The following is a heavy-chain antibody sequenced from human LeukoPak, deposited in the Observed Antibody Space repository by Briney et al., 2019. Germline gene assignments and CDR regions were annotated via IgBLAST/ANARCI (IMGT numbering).Heavy chain of an antibody. V-gene: IGHV1-18*01. CDR3: ARDMITFGGAPLTPYY. J-gene: IGHJ4*02. CDR1: GYTFTSYG. CDR2: ISAYNGNT. Sequence: ASVKVSCKASGYTFTSYGISWVRQAPGQRLEWMGWISAYNGNTNYAQKLQGRVTMTTDTSTSTAYMELRSLRSDDTAVYYCARDMITFGGAPLTPYYWGQGTLVTVSS. D-gene: IGHD3-16*01.